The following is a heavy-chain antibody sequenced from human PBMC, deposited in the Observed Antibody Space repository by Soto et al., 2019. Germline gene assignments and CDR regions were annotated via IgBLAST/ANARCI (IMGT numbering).Heavy chain of an antibody. Sequence: QVQLQEAGPGLVKPSQTLSLTCTVSGGSISSGDYYWSWIRQPPGKGLEGIGYIYYSGSTYYHTSLKSRVTISVDTSKNQFSLKLSSVTAADTAVYYCAVGNYYDSSGYREDAFDIWGQGTMVTVSS. D-gene: IGHD3-22*01. CDR3: AVGNYYDSSGYREDAFDI. CDR2: IYYSGST. V-gene: IGHV4-30-4*01. J-gene: IGHJ3*02. CDR1: GGSISSGDYY.